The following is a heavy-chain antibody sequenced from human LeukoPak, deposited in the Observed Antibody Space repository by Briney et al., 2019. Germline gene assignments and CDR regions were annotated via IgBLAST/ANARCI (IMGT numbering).Heavy chain of an antibody. Sequence: SETLSLTCAVCGGSFSGYYWSWIRQPPGKGLEWIGEINHSGSTNYNPSLKSRVTISVDTSKNQFSLKLSSVTAADTAVYYCARGPRYYGSGSYYNWFDPWGQGTLVTVSS. CDR3: ARGPRYYGSGSYYNWFDP. D-gene: IGHD3-10*01. CDR2: INHSGST. CDR1: GGSFSGYY. V-gene: IGHV4-34*01. J-gene: IGHJ5*02.